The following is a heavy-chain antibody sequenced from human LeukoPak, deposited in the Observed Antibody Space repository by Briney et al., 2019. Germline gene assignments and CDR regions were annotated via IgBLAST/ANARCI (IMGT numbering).Heavy chain of an antibody. CDR1: GFPLSSYA. J-gene: IGHJ6*01. Sequence: PGGSLRLFCADCGFPLSSYAMSGARQAPGKGLEWVSVISGSGGSTYYADSVKGRFTISRDNSKSSLFLQMNSLRAEDTAVYYCAKAQGPYCRGESCFIYVSGKGTTVTVSS. CDR2: ISGSGGST. CDR3: AKAQGPYCRGESCFIYV. D-gene: IGHD2-15*01. V-gene: IGHV3-23*01.